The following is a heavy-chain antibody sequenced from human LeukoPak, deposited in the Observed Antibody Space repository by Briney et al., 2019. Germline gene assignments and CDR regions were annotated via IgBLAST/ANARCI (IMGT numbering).Heavy chain of an antibody. Sequence: ASVKVSCKASGGTFSSYAISWVRQAPGQGLEWMGGIIPIFGTANYAQKFQGRVTITADESTSTAYMGLSSLRSEDTAVYYCATTYYYDIGAFDIWGQGTMVTVSS. CDR2: IIPIFGTA. J-gene: IGHJ3*02. D-gene: IGHD3-22*01. V-gene: IGHV1-69*13. CDR3: ATTYYYDIGAFDI. CDR1: GGTFSSYA.